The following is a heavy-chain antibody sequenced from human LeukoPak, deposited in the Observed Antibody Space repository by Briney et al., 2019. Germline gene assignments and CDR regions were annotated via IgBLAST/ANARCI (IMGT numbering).Heavy chain of an antibody. J-gene: IGHJ4*02. V-gene: IGHV3-21*01. Sequence: PGGSLRLSCAASGFTFDGYTMNWVRQAPGKGLEWVASISSRSDYIYYADSVRGRFTVSRENAKNSLSLQTNTLRAEDTATYYCARAEASVTAFDFWGQGSLVTVSS. CDR1: GFTFDGYT. CDR2: ISSRSDYI. CDR3: ARAEASVTAFDF. D-gene: IGHD2-21*02.